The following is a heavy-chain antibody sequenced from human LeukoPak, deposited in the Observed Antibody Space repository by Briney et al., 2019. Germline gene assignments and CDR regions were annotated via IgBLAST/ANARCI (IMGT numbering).Heavy chain of an antibody. CDR2: IYSGGST. J-gene: IGHJ3*02. CDR1: GFTVSSNY. D-gene: IGHD5-24*01. V-gene: IGHV3-53*01. Sequence: GGSLRLSCAASGFTVSSNYMSWVRQAPGKGLEWVSVIYSGGSTYYADSVKGRFTISRDNSKNTLYLRMNSLRAEDTAVYYCARPKSVAQFDAFDIWGQGTMVTVSS. CDR3: ARPKSVAQFDAFDI.